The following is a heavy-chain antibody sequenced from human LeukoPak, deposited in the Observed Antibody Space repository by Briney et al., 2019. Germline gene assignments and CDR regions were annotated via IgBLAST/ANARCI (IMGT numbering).Heavy chain of an antibody. V-gene: IGHV4-39*07. CDR3: AREGGFYRPLDY. CDR1: GGSISSSSSDYY. J-gene: IGHJ4*02. CDR2: ISYSGST. D-gene: IGHD3-3*01. Sequence: SETLSLTCTVSGGSISSSSSDYYWGWVRQPPGKGLEWIGSISYSGSTYYNPSLKSRVTISADTSNNQFSLKLTSVTAADTAVYYCAREGGFYRPLDYSGQGTLVTVSS.